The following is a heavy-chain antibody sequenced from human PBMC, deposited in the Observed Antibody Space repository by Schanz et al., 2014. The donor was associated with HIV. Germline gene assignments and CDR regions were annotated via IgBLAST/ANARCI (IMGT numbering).Heavy chain of an antibody. CDR3: AKGQRGMVRGDNDY. Sequence: QVQLVESGGGVVQPGRSLRLSCAVSGFTFSNYAMHWVRQAPGKGLEWVAVIWYDGSNKYYADSVKGRFTISRDNSKNTLYLQMNSLRAEDTAVYYCAKGQRGMVRGDNDYWGQGTLVTVSS. CDR1: GFTFSNYA. V-gene: IGHV3-33*06. J-gene: IGHJ4*02. CDR2: IWYDGSNK. D-gene: IGHD3-10*01.